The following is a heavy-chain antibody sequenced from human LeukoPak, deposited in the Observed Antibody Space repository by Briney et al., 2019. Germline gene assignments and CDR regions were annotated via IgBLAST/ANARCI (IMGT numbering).Heavy chain of an antibody. CDR1: GFTFSSYA. CDR3: ARIYTPGYSSSWYVEQFDY. V-gene: IGHV3-30-3*01. J-gene: IGHJ4*02. CDR2: ISYDGSNK. D-gene: IGHD6-13*01. Sequence: GGSLRLSCAASGFTFSSYAMHWVRQAPGKGLEWVAVISYDGSNKYYADSVKGRFTISRDNSKNTLYLQMNSLRAEDTAVYYCARIYTPGYSSSWYVEQFDYWGQGTLVTVSS.